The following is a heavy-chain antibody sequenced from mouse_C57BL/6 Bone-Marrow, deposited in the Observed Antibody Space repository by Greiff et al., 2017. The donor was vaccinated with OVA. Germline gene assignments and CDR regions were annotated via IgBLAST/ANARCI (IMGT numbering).Heavy chain of an antibody. V-gene: IGHV2-9*01. CDR3: AKQGNYGSSYYWYFDV. J-gene: IGHJ1*03. Sequence: VQLQQSGPGLVAPSQSLSITCTVSGFSLTSYGVDWVRQPPGKGLEWLGVIWGGGSTNYNSALMSSLSISKDNSKSQVFLKRKSLQTDDKAMYYGAKQGNYGSSYYWYFDVWGTGTTVTVSS. CDR2: IWGGGST. CDR1: GFSLTSYG. D-gene: IGHD1-1*01.